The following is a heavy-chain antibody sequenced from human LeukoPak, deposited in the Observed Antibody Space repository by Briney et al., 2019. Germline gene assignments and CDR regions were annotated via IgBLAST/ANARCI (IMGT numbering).Heavy chain of an antibody. CDR1: GHTFTSYY. CDR3: ARGSVGDAFDI. J-gene: IGHJ3*02. Sequence: VSVKVSCKASGHTFTSYYMHWVRQAPGQGLEWMGIINPSGGSTSYAQKFQGRVTMTRDTSTSTVYMELSSLRSEDTAVYYCARGSVGDAFDIWGQGTMVTVSS. CDR2: INPSGGST. V-gene: IGHV1-46*01. D-gene: IGHD2-15*01.